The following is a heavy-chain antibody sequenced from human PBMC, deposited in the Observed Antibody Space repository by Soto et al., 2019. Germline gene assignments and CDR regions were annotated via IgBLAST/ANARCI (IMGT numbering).Heavy chain of an antibody. CDR2: INPSGGST. V-gene: IGHV1-46*01. Sequence: ASVKVSCKASGYTFTSYYMHWVRQAPGQGLEWMGIINPSGGSTSYAQKFQGRVTMTRDTSTTTVYMELSSLRSEDTAVYYCARVHHDYSNYDYYGMDVWGQGTTVTVSS. CDR3: ARVHHDYSNYDYYGMDV. CDR1: GYTFTSYY. J-gene: IGHJ6*02. D-gene: IGHD4-4*01.